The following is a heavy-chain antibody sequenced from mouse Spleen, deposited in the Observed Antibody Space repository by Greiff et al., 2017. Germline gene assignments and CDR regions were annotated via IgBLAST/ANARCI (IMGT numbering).Heavy chain of an antibody. J-gene: IGHJ2*01. V-gene: IGHV1-50*01. CDR1: GYTFTSYW. CDR3: ARDSSRRNYFDY. D-gene: IGHD1-1*01. Sequence: VQLQQPGAELVKPGASVKLSCKASGYTFTSYWMQWVKQRPGQGLEWIGEIDPSDSYTNYNQKFKGKATLTVDTSSSTAYMQLSSLTSEDSAVYYCARDSSRRNYFDYWGQGTTLTVSS. CDR2: IDPSDSYT.